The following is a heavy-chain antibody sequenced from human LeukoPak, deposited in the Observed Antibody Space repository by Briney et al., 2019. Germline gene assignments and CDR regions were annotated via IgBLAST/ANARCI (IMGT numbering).Heavy chain of an antibody. J-gene: IGHJ4*02. D-gene: IGHD2-15*01. Sequence: GASVKVSCKASGYTFTGYYMHWVRQAPGQGLEWMGIINPSGGSTSYAQKFQGRVTMTRDTSTSTVYMELSSLRSEDTAVYYCARGSYDLSSSHSPTPDYWGQGTLVTVSS. CDR3: ARGSYDLSSSHSPTPDY. CDR2: INPSGGST. V-gene: IGHV1-46*01. CDR1: GYTFTGYY.